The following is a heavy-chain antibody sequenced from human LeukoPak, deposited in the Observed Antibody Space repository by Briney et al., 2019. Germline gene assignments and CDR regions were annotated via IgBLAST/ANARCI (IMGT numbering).Heavy chain of an antibody. Sequence: GGSLRLSCVASGLTFPTYSMAWVRQSPGKGLDWVSSINAAGDDMYYADSVKGRFSISRDNLKNTLYLQMHSLRAEDRAIYYCAKGNFGVIHNGIDVWGQGTAVTVSS. J-gene: IGHJ6*02. CDR2: INAAGDDM. V-gene: IGHV3-23*01. CDR3: AKGNFGVIHNGIDV. CDR1: GLTFPTYS. D-gene: IGHD3-3*01.